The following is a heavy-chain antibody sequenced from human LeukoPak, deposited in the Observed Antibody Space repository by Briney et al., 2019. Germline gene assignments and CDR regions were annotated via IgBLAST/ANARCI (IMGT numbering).Heavy chain of an antibody. Sequence: PGGSLRLSCAASGFTFSRYAMSWVRQAPGKGLEWVSAISGSGGSTYYAASVKGRFTISRNNSKNTLYLQMNSLRGDDTAVYYCAKDDWTGTVTIDYWGQGTLVTVSS. CDR1: GFTFSRYA. J-gene: IGHJ4*02. CDR3: AKDDWTGTVTIDY. V-gene: IGHV3-23*01. D-gene: IGHD4-17*01. CDR2: ISGSGGST.